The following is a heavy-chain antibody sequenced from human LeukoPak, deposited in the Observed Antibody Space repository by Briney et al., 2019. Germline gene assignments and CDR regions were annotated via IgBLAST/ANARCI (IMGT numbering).Heavy chain of an antibody. D-gene: IGHD6-13*01. J-gene: IGHJ2*01. CDR3: ARREAAPGAWYFDL. CDR1: GGSFSGYL. Sequence: PSETLSLTCAVYGGSFSGYLWSWIRQPPGKGLEWIGEINHSGSTNSNPSLKSRLTVSVDTSTNQFSLRLSSVTAADTAVYYCARREAAPGAWYFDLWGRGTLVTVSS. V-gene: IGHV4-34*01. CDR2: INHSGST.